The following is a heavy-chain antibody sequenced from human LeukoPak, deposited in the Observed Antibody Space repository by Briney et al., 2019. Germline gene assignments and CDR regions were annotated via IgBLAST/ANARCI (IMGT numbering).Heavy chain of an antibody. J-gene: IGHJ3*02. CDR1: GGSISSYY. CDR3: AREGYGSGSYSHGAFDI. CDR2: IYYSGST. Sequence: PSETLSLTCTVSGGSISSYYWSWIRQPPGKGLEWIGYIYYSGSTNYNPSLKSRVTISVDTSKNQFSLKLSSVTAADTAVYYCAREGYGSGSYSHGAFDIWGQGTMVTASS. V-gene: IGHV4-59*01. D-gene: IGHD3-10*01.